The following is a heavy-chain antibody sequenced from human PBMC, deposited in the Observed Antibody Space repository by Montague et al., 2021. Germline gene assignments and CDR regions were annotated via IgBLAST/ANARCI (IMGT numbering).Heavy chain of an antibody. CDR2: IFYSGNS. V-gene: IGHV4-31*03. CDR3: ARVRDYHGLGGYLGVDY. CDR1: GGSISSGGYY. Sequence: TLSLTCTVSGGSISSGGYYWSWIRHLPGKGLEWIGYIFYSGNSYYTPSLKSRVTISVDTSKNQFSLKLSSVTAADTAEYYCARVRDYHGLGGYLGVDYWGQGTLVTVSS. D-gene: IGHD3-10*01. J-gene: IGHJ4*02.